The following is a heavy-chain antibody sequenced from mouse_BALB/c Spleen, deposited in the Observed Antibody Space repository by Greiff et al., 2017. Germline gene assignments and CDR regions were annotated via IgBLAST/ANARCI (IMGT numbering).Heavy chain of an antibody. CDR1: GYTFTDYA. CDR3: ARGGNAMDY. J-gene: IGHJ4*01. CDR2: ISTYYGDA. Sequence: VQLQQSGAELVRPGVSVKISCKGSGYTFTDYAMHWVKQSHAKGLEWIGVISTYYGDASYNQKFKGKATMTVDKSSSTAYMELARLTSEDSAIYYCARGGNAMDYWGQGTSVTVSS. V-gene: IGHV1S137*01.